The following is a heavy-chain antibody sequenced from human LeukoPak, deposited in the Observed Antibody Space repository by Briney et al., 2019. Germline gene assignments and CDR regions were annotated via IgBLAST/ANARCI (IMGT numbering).Heavy chain of an antibody. J-gene: IGHJ4*02. Sequence: GGSLRLACAASGFRFSSYAMSWVRQAPGKGLEWVSAISGSGVSTHYTDSVKGRFTVSRDNSKSTLYLQMSSLRAEDTAVYYCAKDERNWNYNLASQTYDWGQGTLVTVSS. CDR1: GFRFSSYA. CDR3: AKDERNWNYNLASQTYD. V-gene: IGHV3-23*01. CDR2: ISGSGVST. D-gene: IGHD1-7*01.